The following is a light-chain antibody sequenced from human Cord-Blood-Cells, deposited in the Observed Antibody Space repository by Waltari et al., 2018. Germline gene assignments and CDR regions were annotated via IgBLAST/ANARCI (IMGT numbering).Light chain of an antibody. J-gene: IGKJ1*01. V-gene: IGKV1-39*01. CDR3: HQSYSTPRT. CDR2: AAS. Sequence: DIQMTQSPSSLSASVGDRVTITCRAGQSISSYLNWYQQKPVKAPKLLIYAASSLQSVVPSRFSSSGSGTDFTLTISSLQPEDFSTYYCHQSYSTPRTFGQGTKVEIK. CDR1: QSISSY.